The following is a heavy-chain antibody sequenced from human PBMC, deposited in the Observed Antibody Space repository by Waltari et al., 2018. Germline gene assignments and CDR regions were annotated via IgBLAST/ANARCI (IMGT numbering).Heavy chain of an antibody. D-gene: IGHD5-12*01. CDR2: ISDPATGNT. Sequence: EVQLLESGGALVQPGGSLRLPCSSSGFPFRSSTLIWVRQAPGKGLEWVSTISDPATGNTHYADSVKGRFTIARDDSRNTVYLQMNGLIAEDTAVYYCSTWLRAHFDYWGQGTPVTVSS. V-gene: IGHV3-23*01. J-gene: IGHJ4*02. CDR3: STWLRAHFDY. CDR1: GFPFRSST.